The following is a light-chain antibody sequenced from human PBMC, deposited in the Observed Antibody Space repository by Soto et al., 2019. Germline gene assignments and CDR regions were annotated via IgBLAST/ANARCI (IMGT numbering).Light chain of an antibody. CDR2: EVI. Sequence: QSALTQPPSASGSPGQSVTISCTGTHSDVGGSNYVSWYQQHPGKAPKPVIYEVIQRPSGVPDRFSGSRSGNTASLTVSRLQAEDEADYYCSSNVVGTNLKIFGGGTKLTVL. J-gene: IGLJ2*01. CDR3: SSNVVGTNLKI. CDR1: HSDVGGSNY. V-gene: IGLV2-8*01.